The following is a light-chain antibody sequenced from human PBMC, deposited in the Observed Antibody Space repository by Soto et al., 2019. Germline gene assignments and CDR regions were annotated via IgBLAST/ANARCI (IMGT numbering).Light chain of an antibody. CDR1: SANFGAGYD. Sequence: QSVLTQPPSVSGSPGQRGSISWAWGSANFGAGYDVHWYQQLPGTAPKLLIYGTTNRPSGVPDRFSGSKSGTSASLAITGLQAEDEADYYCQSYDSSLSAYVFGTGTKVTVL. CDR2: GTT. CDR3: QSYDSSLSAYV. J-gene: IGLJ1*01. V-gene: IGLV1-40*01.